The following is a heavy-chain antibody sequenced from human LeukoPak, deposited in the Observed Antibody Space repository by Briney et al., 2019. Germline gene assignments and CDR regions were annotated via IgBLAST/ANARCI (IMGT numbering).Heavy chain of an antibody. J-gene: IGHJ5*02. D-gene: IGHD2-2*01. CDR2: IYTSGST. V-gene: IGHV4-4*07. Sequence: PSETLSLTCTVSGGSISSYYWSWIRQPAGKGLEWIGRIYTSGSTNYNPSLKSRVTMSVDTSKNQFSLKLSSVTAADTAVYYCARHYFRSTSCYLDPWGQGTLVTVSP. CDR1: GGSISSYY. CDR3: ARHYFRSTSCYLDP.